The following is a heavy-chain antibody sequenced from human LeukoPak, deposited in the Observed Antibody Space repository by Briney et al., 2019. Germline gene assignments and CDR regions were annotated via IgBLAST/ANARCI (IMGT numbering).Heavy chain of an antibody. D-gene: IGHD3-10*01. CDR2: IYSGGST. CDR3: ARDRASSGYDY. J-gene: IGHJ4*02. CDR1: GFNVSSDY. V-gene: IGHV3-53*01. Sequence: GGSLRLSCAASGFNVSSDYMSWVRQAPGKGLEWVSVIYSGGSTYYADSVKGRFTISRDNSKNTLYLQMNSLRAEDTAVYYCARDRASSGYDYWGQGTLVTVSS.